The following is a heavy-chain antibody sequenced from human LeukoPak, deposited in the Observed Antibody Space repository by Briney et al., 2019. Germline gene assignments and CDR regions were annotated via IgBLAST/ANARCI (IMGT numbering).Heavy chain of an antibody. D-gene: IGHD3-22*01. CDR2: IWYDGSNK. CDR3: ARDPTAYYDSCGYYLNTIDY. V-gene: IGHV3-33*01. Sequence: GGSLRLSCAASGFTFSSYGMHWVRQAPGKGLEWVAVIWYDGSNKYYADSVKGRFTISRDNSKKTLYLQMNSLRAEDTAVYYCARDPTAYYDSCGYYLNTIDYWGQGTLVTVSS. J-gene: IGHJ4*02. CDR1: GFTFSSYG.